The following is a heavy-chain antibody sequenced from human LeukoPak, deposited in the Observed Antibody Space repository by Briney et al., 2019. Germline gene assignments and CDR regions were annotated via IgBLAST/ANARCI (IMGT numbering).Heavy chain of an antibody. CDR2: IYSTGST. CDR3: ARGIADPYSFDS. J-gene: IGHJ4*02. CDR1: GGSINFYY. Sequence: FETLPLTCTVSGGSINFYYWSWIRQPAGKGLEWIGRIYSTGSTNYSPSLKSRVTMSVDKSKNQFSLNLSSVTAADTAVYYCARGIADPYSFDSWGQGTLFTPSS. V-gene: IGHV4-4*07. D-gene: IGHD6-13*01.